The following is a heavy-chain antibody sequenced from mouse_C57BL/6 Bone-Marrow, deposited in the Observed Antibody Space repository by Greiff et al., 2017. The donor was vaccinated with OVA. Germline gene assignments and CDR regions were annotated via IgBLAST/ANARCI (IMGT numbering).Heavy chain of an antibody. CDR2: INPNNGGT. CDR3: AREGEKSFFYDY. J-gene: IGHJ2*01. V-gene: IGHV1-26*01. D-gene: IGHD2-13*01. Sequence: EVQLQQSGPELVKPGASVKISCKASGYTFTDYYMNWVKQSHGKSLEWIGDINPNNGGTSYNQKFKGKATLTVDKSSSTAYMELRSLTSEDSAVYYCAREGEKSFFYDYWGQGTTLTVSS. CDR1: GYTFTDYY.